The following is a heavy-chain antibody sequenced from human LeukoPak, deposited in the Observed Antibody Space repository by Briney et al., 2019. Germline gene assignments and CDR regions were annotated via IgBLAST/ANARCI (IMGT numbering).Heavy chain of an antibody. Sequence: GGSLRLSCSVSGFTFSTYVMHWVRQAPGKGLEYVSAISSNGDNTYYADSVKGRFTISRDNSKNTLYLQMSSLRADDTAVYYCVKGTGYWGQGTLVTVSS. CDR3: VKGTGY. V-gene: IGHV3-64D*06. CDR2: ISSNGDNT. J-gene: IGHJ4*02. CDR1: GFTFSTYV.